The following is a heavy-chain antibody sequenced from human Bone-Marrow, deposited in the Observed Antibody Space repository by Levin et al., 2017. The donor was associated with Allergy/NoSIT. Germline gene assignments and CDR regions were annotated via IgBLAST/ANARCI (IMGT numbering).Heavy chain of an antibody. CDR3: ARHIGGAVAGSGRYYYAMDV. CDR2: INPKSGST. D-gene: IGHD6-19*01. J-gene: IGHJ6*02. V-gene: IGHV1-2*02. CDR1: GNTFTGYY. Sequence: ASVKVSCKASGNTFTGYYIHWVRQAPGQGLEWMGWINPKSGSTNYAQKFQGRVTMTRDTSITTVYMEVSRLTSDDTAVYYCARHIGGAVAGSGRYYYAMDVWGQGTTVTVSS.